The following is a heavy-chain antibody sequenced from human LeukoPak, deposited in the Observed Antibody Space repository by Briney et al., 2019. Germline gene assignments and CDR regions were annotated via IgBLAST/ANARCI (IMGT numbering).Heavy chain of an antibody. CDR2: ISGSGGST. J-gene: IGHJ4*02. CDR1: GFTFSSYG. V-gene: IGHV3-23*01. Sequence: GGSLRLSCAASGFTFSSYGMHWVRQAPGKGLEWVSAISGSGGSTYYADSVKGRFTISRDNSKNTLYLQMNSLRAEDTAVYYCAKEGSGWYVGHYFDNWGQETLVTVSS. CDR3: AKEGSGWYVGHYFDN. D-gene: IGHD6-19*01.